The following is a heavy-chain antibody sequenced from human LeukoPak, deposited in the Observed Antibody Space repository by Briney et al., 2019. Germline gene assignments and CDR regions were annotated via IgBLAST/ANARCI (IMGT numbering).Heavy chain of an antibody. CDR2: ISGSGGST. CDR3: AKDYCYDSSGYYDFDS. V-gene: IGHV3-23*01. D-gene: IGHD3-22*01. CDR1: GFTFSSYA. J-gene: IGHJ4*02. Sequence: GGSLRLSCAASGFTFSSYAMSWVRQAPGKGLEWVSAISGSGGSTYYADSVKGRFTISRDNSKNTLYLQMNSLRAEDTAVYYCAKDYCYDSSGYYDFDSWGQGTLVTVSS.